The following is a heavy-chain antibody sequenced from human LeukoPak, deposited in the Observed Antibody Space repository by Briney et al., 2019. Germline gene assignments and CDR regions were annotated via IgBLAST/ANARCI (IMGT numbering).Heavy chain of an antibody. CDR3: ARENWDGSGSYYYVNWFDP. D-gene: IGHD3-10*01. V-gene: IGHV3-64*02. Sequence: GGSLRLSCAASGFTFSSYAMHWVRQAPGKGLDYVSAISSNGGSTYYADSVKGRFTISRDNSKNTLYLQMGSLRAEDMAVYYCARENWDGSGSYYYVNWFDPWGQGTLVTVSS. CDR2: ISSNGGST. J-gene: IGHJ5*02. CDR1: GFTFSSYA.